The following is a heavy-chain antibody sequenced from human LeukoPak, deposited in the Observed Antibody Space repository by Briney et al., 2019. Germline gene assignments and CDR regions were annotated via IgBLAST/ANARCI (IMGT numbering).Heavy chain of an antibody. CDR2: IWYDGTNK. D-gene: IGHD5-12*01. Sequence: PGGSLRLSCAASGFTFSSYGMHWVRQAPGKGLEWVAVIWYDGTNKNHADSVKGRFTISRDNSKNTLYLQMNSLRAEDTALYYCARGGYSGSYYGMDVWGQGTTVTVSS. CDR3: ARGGYSGSYYGMDV. V-gene: IGHV3-33*08. J-gene: IGHJ6*02. CDR1: GFTFSSYG.